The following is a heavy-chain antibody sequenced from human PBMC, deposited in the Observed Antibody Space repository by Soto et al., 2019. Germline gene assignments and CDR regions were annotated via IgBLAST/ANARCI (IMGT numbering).Heavy chain of an antibody. CDR2: IYSGGST. J-gene: IGHJ5*02. CDR1: GFTVSSNY. D-gene: IGHD2-2*01. Sequence: GGSLRLSCAASGFTVSSNYMSWVRQAPGKGLEWVSVIYSGGSTYYADSVKGRFTISRDNSKNTLYLQMNSLRAEDTAVYYCARAYCSSTSCYDENWFDPWGQGTLVTVSS. V-gene: IGHV3-66*01. CDR3: ARAYCSSTSCYDENWFDP.